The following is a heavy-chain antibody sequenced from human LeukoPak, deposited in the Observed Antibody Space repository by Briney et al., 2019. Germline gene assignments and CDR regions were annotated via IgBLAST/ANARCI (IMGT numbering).Heavy chain of an antibody. CDR3: ARPADIVVVVAAIDY. Sequence: GRSLRLSCAASGFTFSSYAMHWVRQAPGKGLEWVAVISYDGSNKCYADSVKGRFTISRDNSKNTLYLQMNSLRAEDTAVYYCARPADIVVVVAAIDYWGQGTLVTVSS. CDR2: ISYDGSNK. V-gene: IGHV3-30-3*01. J-gene: IGHJ4*02. D-gene: IGHD2-15*01. CDR1: GFTFSSYA.